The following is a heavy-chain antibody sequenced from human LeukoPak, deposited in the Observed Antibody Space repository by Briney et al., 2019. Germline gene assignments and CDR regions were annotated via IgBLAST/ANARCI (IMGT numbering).Heavy chain of an antibody. CDR1: GFTFSSYS. V-gene: IGHV3-21*04. J-gene: IGHJ4*02. CDR3: AKGTTVTCLDY. CDR2: ISSSSSYI. D-gene: IGHD4-17*01. Sequence: KTGGSLRLSCAASGFTFSSYSMNWVRQAPGKGLEWVSSISSSSSYIYYAESVKGRFTISRDNSKNTLYLQMNSLRAEDTAVYYCAKGTTVTCLDYWGQGTLVTVSS.